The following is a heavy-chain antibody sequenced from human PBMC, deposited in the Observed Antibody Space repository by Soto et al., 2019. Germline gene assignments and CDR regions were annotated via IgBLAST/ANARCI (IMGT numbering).Heavy chain of an antibody. D-gene: IGHD2-21*02. Sequence: SETLSLTCTVSGGAISVYTWNWIRQAPGKGPEWLGYIYGSGSANYNPSLKSRLTISVDTSKNQFSLNLSSVTAADTAIYYCARGQTVRAFEFWGQGTKVTVSS. CDR2: IYGSGSA. CDR3: ARGQTVRAFEF. CDR1: GGAISVYT. J-gene: IGHJ3*01. V-gene: IGHV4-59*01.